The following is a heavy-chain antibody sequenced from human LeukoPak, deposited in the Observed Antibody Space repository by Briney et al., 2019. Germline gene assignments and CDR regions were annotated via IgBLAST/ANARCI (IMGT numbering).Heavy chain of an antibody. Sequence: PSETLSLTCAVYGGSFSGYYWSWIRQPPGKGLEWIGEINHSGSTNYNPSLKSRVTISVDTSKNQFSRKLSSVTAADTAVYYCARGSNYYDSSGYSDLFDYWGQGTLVTVSS. CDR2: INHSGST. J-gene: IGHJ4*02. CDR3: ARGSNYYDSSGYSDLFDY. CDR1: GGSFSGYY. V-gene: IGHV4-34*01. D-gene: IGHD3-22*01.